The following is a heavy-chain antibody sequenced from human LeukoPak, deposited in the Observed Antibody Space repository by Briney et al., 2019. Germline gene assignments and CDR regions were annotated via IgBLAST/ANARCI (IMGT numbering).Heavy chain of an antibody. D-gene: IGHD2-2*01. Sequence: GGSLRLSCVGSGFTISNYWMHWVRQAPGTGLVWVSRIHPDGSITTYADSVKGRFTISKDNAKNTVYLQMNNLRAEDTAVYYCVSFYETYWGRGTLVTVSS. CDR1: GFTISNYW. CDR2: IHPDGSIT. J-gene: IGHJ4*02. CDR3: VSFYETY. V-gene: IGHV3-74*03.